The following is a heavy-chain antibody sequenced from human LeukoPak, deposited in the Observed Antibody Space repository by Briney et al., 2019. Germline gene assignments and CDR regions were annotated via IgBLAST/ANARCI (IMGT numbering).Heavy chain of an antibody. CDR3: ARGLVRYFDWLLSGDYFDY. CDR1: GYTFTSYG. CDR2: MNPNSGNT. J-gene: IGHJ4*02. V-gene: IGHV1-8*02. Sequence: ASVKVSCKASGYTFTSYGISWVRQAPGQGLEWMGWMNPNSGNTGYAQKFQGRVTMTRNTSISTAYMELSSLRSEDTAVYYCARGLVRYFDWLLSGDYFDYWGQGTLVTVSS. D-gene: IGHD3-9*01.